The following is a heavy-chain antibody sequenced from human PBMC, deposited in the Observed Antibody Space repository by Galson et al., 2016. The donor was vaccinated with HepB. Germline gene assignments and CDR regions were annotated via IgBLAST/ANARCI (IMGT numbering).Heavy chain of an antibody. V-gene: IGHV3-7*01. CDR2: INPDGSQR. Sequence: SLRLSCAASGFTFRTSWMSWVRQPPGKGPEWVANINPDGSQRYYVDSVKGRFNSSKDNAKNSLYLRMNSLRADDTAVYYCARDPMRFAFDLWGQGTMVTVAS. J-gene: IGHJ3*01. CDR1: GFTFRTSW. CDR3: ARDPMRFAFDL.